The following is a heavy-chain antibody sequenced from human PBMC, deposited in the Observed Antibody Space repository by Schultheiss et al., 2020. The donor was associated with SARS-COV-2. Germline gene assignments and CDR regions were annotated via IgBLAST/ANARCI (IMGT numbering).Heavy chain of an antibody. CDR2: IYYSGST. D-gene: IGHD3-9*01. Sequence: SETLSLTCTVSGGSISSGGYYWSWIRQHPGKGLEWIGYIYYSGSTYYNPSLKSRVTISVDTSKNQFSLKLSSVTAADTAVYYCARVDILTGSVWFDPWGQGTLVTVSS. V-gene: IGHV4-31*03. CDR1: GGSISSGGYY. J-gene: IGHJ5*02. CDR3: ARVDILTGSVWFDP.